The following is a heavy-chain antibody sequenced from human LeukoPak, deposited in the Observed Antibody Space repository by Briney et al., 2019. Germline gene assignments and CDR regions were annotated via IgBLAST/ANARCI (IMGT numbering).Heavy chain of an antibody. CDR1: GGTFSSYA. Sequence: SVKVSCKSSGGTFSSYAISWVRQAPGQGLEWMGRIIPILGIANYAQKFQGRVTITADKSTSTAYMELSSLGSEDTAVYYCAREPYYYGSGPNWFDPWGQGTLVTVSS. J-gene: IGHJ5*02. CDR2: IIPILGIA. V-gene: IGHV1-69*04. D-gene: IGHD3-10*01. CDR3: AREPYYYGSGPNWFDP.